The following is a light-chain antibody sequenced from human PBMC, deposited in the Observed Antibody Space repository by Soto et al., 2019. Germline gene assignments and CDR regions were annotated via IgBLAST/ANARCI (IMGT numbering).Light chain of an antibody. J-gene: IGKJ1*01. Sequence: EVVCTQSPGNLSVSPGERATLSCRASERVMENYLAWYQHKAGQSPRLLIYGAYIRATGIPDRFSGSGSGTDFTLTVNRLEPDDFAVYYCQQYVGAPGTFGQGTKVDIK. CDR1: ERVMENY. CDR3: QQYVGAPGT. CDR2: GAY. V-gene: IGKV3-20*01.